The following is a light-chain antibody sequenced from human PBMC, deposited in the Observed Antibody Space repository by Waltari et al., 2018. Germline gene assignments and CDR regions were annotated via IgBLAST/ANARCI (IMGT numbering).Light chain of an antibody. CDR1: QSISSW. CDR3: QQYNSYLWT. CDR2: KAS. Sequence: DIQMTQSPSTLSASVGDRVTITCRSSQSISSWLAWHKQKPGKAPKLLIYKASSLESGVPSRFSGSGSVTEFTLTISSLQPDDFATYYCQQYNSYLWTFGQGTKVEIK. V-gene: IGKV1-5*03. J-gene: IGKJ1*01.